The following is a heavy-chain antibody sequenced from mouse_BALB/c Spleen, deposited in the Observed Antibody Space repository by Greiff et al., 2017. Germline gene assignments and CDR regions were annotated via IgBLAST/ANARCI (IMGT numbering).Heavy chain of an antibody. CDR1: GFTFTDYY. Sequence: EVKLVESGGGLVQPGGSLRLSCATSGFTFTDYYMSWVRQPPGKALEWLGFIRNKANGYTTEYSASVKGRFTISRDNSQSILYLQVNTLRAEDSATYYCARDGARASSMDYWGQGTSVTVSS. CDR3: ARDGARASSMDY. D-gene: IGHD3-1*01. J-gene: IGHJ4*01. V-gene: IGHV7-3*02. CDR2: IRNKANGYTT.